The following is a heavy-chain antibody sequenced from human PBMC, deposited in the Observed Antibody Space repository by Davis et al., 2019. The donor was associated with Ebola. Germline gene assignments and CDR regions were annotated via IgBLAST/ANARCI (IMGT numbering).Heavy chain of an antibody. V-gene: IGHV1-18*04. CDR3: ARAQFPTTSDH. D-gene: IGHD1-1*01. CDR2: INPHNGNT. Sequence: ASVKVSCKASGYTFTNYGITWVRQAPGQGLEWMGWINPHNGNTNYGQNVQGRVTMTTDTSTSTAYMELSSLRSDDTAVYYCARAQFPTTSDHWGQGTLVTVSS. J-gene: IGHJ4*02. CDR1: GYTFTNYG.